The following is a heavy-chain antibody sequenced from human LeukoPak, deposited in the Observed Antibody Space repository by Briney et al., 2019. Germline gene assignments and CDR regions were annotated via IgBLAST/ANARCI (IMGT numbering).Heavy chain of an antibody. V-gene: IGHV1-18*01. D-gene: IGHD3-9*01. CDR3: ARGRLRYLDWTRAYSDY. J-gene: IGHJ4*02. Sequence: ASVKVSCKASGGTFSRYAISWVRQAPGQGLEWMGWISAYNGNTIYAQTLQDRLTMTTDTSTSTAYMELRSLRSDDTAVYYCARGRLRYLDWTRAYSDYWGQGTLVTVSS. CDR2: ISAYNGNT. CDR1: GGTFSRYA.